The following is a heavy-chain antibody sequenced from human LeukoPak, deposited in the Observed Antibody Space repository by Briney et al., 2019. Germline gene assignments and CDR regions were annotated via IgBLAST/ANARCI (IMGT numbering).Heavy chain of an antibody. D-gene: IGHD6-19*01. CDR2: INPNSGGT. V-gene: IGHV1-2*02. CDR1: GYTFTGYY. Sequence: EASVKVSCKASGYTFTGYYMHWVRQAPGQGLEWMGWINPNSGGTNYAQKFQGRVTMTRDTSISTAYMELSRLRSDDTAVYYCAKDSRQWLVRDYYYYMDVWGKGTTVTISS. CDR3: AKDSRQWLVRDYYYYMDV. J-gene: IGHJ6*03.